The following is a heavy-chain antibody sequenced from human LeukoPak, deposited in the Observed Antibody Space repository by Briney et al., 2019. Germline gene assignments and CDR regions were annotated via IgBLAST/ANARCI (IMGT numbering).Heavy chain of an antibody. V-gene: IGHV3-30*02. CDR3: AKDPDCSSTDCYYSPYYMDV. D-gene: IGHD2-2*01. J-gene: IGHJ6*03. CDR2: IKYDASDE. CDR1: GVSFSGYA. Sequence: GGSLRLSCAVSGVSFSGYAMHWVRQAPGKGLEWVSLIKYDASDEYYADAVKGRFTISRDNSKNTLYLQMNSLGPEDTAVYYCAKDPDCSSTDCYYSPYYMDVWDKGTTVTVSS.